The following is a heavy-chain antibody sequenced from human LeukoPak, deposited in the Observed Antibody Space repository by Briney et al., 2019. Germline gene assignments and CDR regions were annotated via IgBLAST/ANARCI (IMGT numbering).Heavy chain of an antibody. CDR2: ISGSGGST. D-gene: IGHD5-24*01. J-gene: IGHJ4*02. V-gene: IGHV3-23*01. Sequence: GGSLRLSCAASGFTFSNFAMSWVRQAPGKGLEWVSGISGSGGSTYYADSVKGRFTISRDNSKNTVYLQMTSLRVEDTAVYYCAKITTWLQQHNFDSWGQGTPVTVSS. CDR1: GFTFSNFA. CDR3: AKITTWLQQHNFDS.